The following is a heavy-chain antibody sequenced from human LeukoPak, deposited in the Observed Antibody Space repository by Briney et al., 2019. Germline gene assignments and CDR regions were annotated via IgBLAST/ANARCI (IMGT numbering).Heavy chain of an antibody. CDR3: AGLRDDNGAWYYFDS. V-gene: IGHV4-61*01. CDR1: GGSVSSGSYY. CDR2: FYYSGST. J-gene: IGHJ4*02. D-gene: IGHD2-8*01. Sequence: SETLSLTCTVSGGSVSSGSYYWSWIRQPPGKGLEWIGYFYYSGSTYYSPSLENRVTISLDTSKNQFSLKLSSVTAADTAVYFCAGLRDDNGAWYYFDSWGQGTLVTVSS.